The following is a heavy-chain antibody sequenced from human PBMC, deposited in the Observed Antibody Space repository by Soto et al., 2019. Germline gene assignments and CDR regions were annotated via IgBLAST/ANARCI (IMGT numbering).Heavy chain of an antibody. D-gene: IGHD6-13*01. J-gene: IGHJ3*02. CDR2: INTYNGHT. CDR3: ARDLLYSSRSTVRFDI. Sequence: QVQLVQSGTEVKKPGASVKVSCKASGYTFTNYGISWVRQAPGQGLEWLAWINTYNGHTNYAQKLQGRVTLTTDTSTSTAYMELRNLRSDDTAVYYCARDLLYSSRSTVRFDIWGQGTMVTVSS. CDR1: GYTFTNYG. V-gene: IGHV1-18*01.